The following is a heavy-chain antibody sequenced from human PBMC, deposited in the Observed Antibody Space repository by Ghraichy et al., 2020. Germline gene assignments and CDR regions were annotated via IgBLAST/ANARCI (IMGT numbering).Heavy chain of an antibody. D-gene: IGHD2-15*01. CDR1: GGTFSSYA. CDR2: IIPIFGTA. J-gene: IGHJ6*02. CDR3: ARGGSSPRDLYGMDV. V-gene: IGHV1-69*05. Sequence: SVKVSCKASGGTFSSYAISWVRQAPGQGLEWMGGIIPIFGTANYAQKFQGRVTITTDESTSTAYMELSSLRSEDTAVYYCARGGSSPRDLYGMDVWGQGTTVTVSS.